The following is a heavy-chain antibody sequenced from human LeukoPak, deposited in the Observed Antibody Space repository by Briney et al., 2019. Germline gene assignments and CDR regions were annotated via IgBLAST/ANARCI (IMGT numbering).Heavy chain of an antibody. CDR2: ISYDGSNK. V-gene: IGHV3-30*18. J-gene: IGHJ3*02. CDR3: AKDPGDIVVVVAADGAFDI. CDR1: GFTFSSYG. Sequence: GGSLRLSYAASGFTFSSYGTHWVRQAPGKGLEWVAVISYDGSNKYYADSVKGRFTISRDNSKNTLYLQMNSLRAEDTAVYYCAKDPGDIVVVVAADGAFDIWGQGTMVTVSS. D-gene: IGHD2-15*01.